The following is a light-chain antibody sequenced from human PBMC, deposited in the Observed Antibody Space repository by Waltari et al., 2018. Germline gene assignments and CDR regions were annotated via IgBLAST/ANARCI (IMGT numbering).Light chain of an antibody. CDR1: QGISRW. V-gene: IGKV1-12*01. CDR3: HHYYNWPMT. CDR2: AAS. Sequence: QMTQSPSSLSASVGDRVTITCRASQGISRWLAWYQQKPGKAPNLLMYAASSLQSGVPSRFSGSGSGTDFTLTISSLQPEDSAVYYCHHYYNWPMTFGQGTRLEIK. J-gene: IGKJ5*01.